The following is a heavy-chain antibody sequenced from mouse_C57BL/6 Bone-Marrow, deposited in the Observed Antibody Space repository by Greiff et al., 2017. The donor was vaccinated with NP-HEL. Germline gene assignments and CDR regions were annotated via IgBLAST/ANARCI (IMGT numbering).Heavy chain of an antibody. CDR2: INPNNGGT. Sequence: EVQLQQSGPELVKPGASVKISCKASGYTFTDYYMNWVKQSHGKSLEWIGDINPNNGGTSYNQKFKGKATLTVDKSSSTAYMELRSLTSEDSAVYYCAIGSYFDYWGQSTTLTVSS. D-gene: IGHD1-1*02. V-gene: IGHV1-26*01. CDR3: AIGSYFDY. J-gene: IGHJ2*01. CDR1: GYTFTDYY.